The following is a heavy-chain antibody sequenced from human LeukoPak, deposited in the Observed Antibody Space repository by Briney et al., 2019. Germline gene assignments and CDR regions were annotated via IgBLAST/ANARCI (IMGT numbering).Heavy chain of an antibody. CDR3: ARGVEVSIPAAIYYYYGMDV. Sequence: GASVKVSCKASGYTFTGYYMHWVRQAPGQGLEWMGWINPNSGGTNYAQKFQGRVTMTRDTSISTAYMELSRLRSDDTAVYYCARGVEVSIPAAIYYYYGMDVWGQGTTVTVSS. CDR2: INPNSGGT. J-gene: IGHJ6*02. CDR1: GYTFTGYY. D-gene: IGHD2-2*02. V-gene: IGHV1-2*02.